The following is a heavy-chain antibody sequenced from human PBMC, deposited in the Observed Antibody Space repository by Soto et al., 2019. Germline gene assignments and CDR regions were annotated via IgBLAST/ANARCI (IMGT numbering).Heavy chain of an antibody. CDR1: GGSISSGGYY. J-gene: IGHJ6*02. Sequence: SETLSLTCTVSGGSISSGGYYWSWIRQHPGKGLEWIGYIYYSGSTYYNPSLKSRVTISVDTSKNQFSLKLSSVTAADTAVYYCARDRMSGQWLDYYYYYGMDVWGQGTTVTVCS. CDR2: IYYSGST. V-gene: IGHV4-31*03. CDR3: ARDRMSGQWLDYYYYYGMDV. D-gene: IGHD6-19*01.